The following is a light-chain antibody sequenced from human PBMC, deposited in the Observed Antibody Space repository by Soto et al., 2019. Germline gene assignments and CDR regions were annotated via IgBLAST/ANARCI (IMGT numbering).Light chain of an antibody. V-gene: IGKV1-39*01. CDR2: ETS. Sequence: DIQMTQSPSSLSASVGDRVTLTCRASQKISTYLNWYQVKSGKAPKLLISETSKLQSGVPSRFSGSGSGTDFTFTISSLQPEDFESYFCQQSCSIPLTLGGGTKVDIK. J-gene: IGKJ4*01. CDR1: QKISTY. CDR3: QQSCSIPLT.